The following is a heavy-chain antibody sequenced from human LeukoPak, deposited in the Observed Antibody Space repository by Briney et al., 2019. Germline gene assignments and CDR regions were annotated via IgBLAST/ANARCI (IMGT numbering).Heavy chain of an antibody. CDR2: INHSGST. Sequence: SETLSLTCAVYGGSFSGYYWRWIRQPPGKGLEWIGEINHSGSTNYNPSLKSRVTISVDTSKNQFSLKLSSVTAADTAVYYCARGPGYEGYNNYLFDYWGQGTLVTVSS. CDR3: ARGPGYEGYNNYLFDY. D-gene: IGHD4-11*01. J-gene: IGHJ4*02. CDR1: GGSFSGYY. V-gene: IGHV4-34*01.